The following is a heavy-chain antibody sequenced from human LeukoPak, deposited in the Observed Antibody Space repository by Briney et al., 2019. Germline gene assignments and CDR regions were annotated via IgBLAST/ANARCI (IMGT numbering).Heavy chain of an antibody. CDR2: IYTSGST. CDR3: ARDWDDILTGSFDI. D-gene: IGHD3-9*01. CDR1: GGSISSYY. Sequence: SETLSLTCTVSGGSISSYYGSWIRQPAGKGLEWIGRIYTSGSTNYNPSLKSRVTMSVDTSKNQFSLKLSSVTAADTAVYYCARDWDDILTGSFDIWGQGTMVTVSS. J-gene: IGHJ3*02. V-gene: IGHV4-4*07.